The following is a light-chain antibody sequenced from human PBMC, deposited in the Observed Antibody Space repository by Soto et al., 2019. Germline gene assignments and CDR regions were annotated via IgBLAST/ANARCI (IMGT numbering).Light chain of an antibody. J-gene: IGLJ1*01. CDR1: SSDVGGYNY. V-gene: IGLV2-8*01. CDR3: SSYAGSSNV. Sequence: QSVLTQPPSASGSPGQSVAISCTGTSSDVGGYNYVSWYQQHPGKAPKLMIYEVNKRPSGVPDRFSGSKSGNTASLTVSGLQAEDVADYSCSSYAGSSNVFGTRTKVTVL. CDR2: EVN.